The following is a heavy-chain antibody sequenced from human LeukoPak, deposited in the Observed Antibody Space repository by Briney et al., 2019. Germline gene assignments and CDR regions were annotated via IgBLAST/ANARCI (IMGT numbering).Heavy chain of an antibody. V-gene: IGHV3-30-3*01. D-gene: IGHD4-11*01. CDR1: GFIFSSYA. CDR2: ISYDGSNK. CDR3: ARAPRLPDY. J-gene: IGHJ4*02. Sequence: PGGSLRLSCAASGFIFSSYAMHWVRQAPGKGLEWVAVISYDGSNKYYADSVKGRFTISRDNSKNTLYLQMNSLRAEDTAVYYCARAPRLPDYWGQGTLVTVSS.